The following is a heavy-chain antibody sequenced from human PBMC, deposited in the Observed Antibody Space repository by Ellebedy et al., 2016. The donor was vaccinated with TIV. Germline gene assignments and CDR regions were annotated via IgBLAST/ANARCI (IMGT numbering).Heavy chain of an antibody. D-gene: IGHD7-27*01. Sequence: AASVKVSCKASGYTFTSYSMHWVRQAPGQGLEWMGRIIPILDITNYAQNFQGRVTITADKSTSTAYMELSSLRSEDTAVYYCARAPPPRGDRSADAFDIWGQGTMVTVSS. V-gene: IGHV1-69*04. CDR3: ARAPPPRGDRSADAFDI. CDR1: GYTFTSYS. CDR2: IIPILDIT. J-gene: IGHJ3*02.